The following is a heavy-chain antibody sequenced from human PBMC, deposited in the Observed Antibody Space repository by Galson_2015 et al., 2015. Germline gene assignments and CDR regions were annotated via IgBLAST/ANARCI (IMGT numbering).Heavy chain of an antibody. J-gene: IGHJ4*02. V-gene: IGHV3-15*01. CDR1: GFTFSNTW. Sequence: SLRLSCAASGFTFSNTWMSWVRQAPGKGLEWVGRIKSKTDGGTTDYAAPVKGRFTISRDDSKNTLYLQMNSLKTEDTAVYYCTLAPSIAVAVDYWGQGTLVTVSS. CDR2: IKSKTDGGTT. D-gene: IGHD6-19*01. CDR3: TLAPSIAVAVDY.